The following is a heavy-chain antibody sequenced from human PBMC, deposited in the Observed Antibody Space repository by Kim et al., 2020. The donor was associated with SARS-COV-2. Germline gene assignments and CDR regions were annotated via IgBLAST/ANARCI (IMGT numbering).Heavy chain of an antibody. Sequence: SETLSLTCAVYGGSFSGYYWSWIRQPPGKGLESIGEINHSGRTNYNPSLKSRVTISVDTSKNQFSLKLTSVTAADTAVYFCARRLSNTSGWGSHYCDLWG. CDR2: INHSGRT. V-gene: IGHV4-34*01. CDR3: ARRLSNTSGWGSHYCDL. CDR1: GGSFSGYY. D-gene: IGHD3-10*01. J-gene: IGHJ2*01.